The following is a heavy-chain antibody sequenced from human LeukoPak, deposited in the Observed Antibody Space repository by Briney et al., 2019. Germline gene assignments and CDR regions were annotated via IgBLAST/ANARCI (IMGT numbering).Heavy chain of an antibody. D-gene: IGHD1-1*01. J-gene: IGHJ6*03. CDR1: GYTFTGYY. Sequence: ASVKVSCKASGYTFTGYYMHWVRQAPGQGLEWMGWINPNSGGTNYAQKFQGRVTMTRDKSIRTAYMELSRLTSDDTAVYYCARDKQLDWAHYHYCYMDVWGKGTTVTVSS. V-gene: IGHV1-2*02. CDR3: ARDKQLDWAHYHYCYMDV. CDR2: INPNSGGT.